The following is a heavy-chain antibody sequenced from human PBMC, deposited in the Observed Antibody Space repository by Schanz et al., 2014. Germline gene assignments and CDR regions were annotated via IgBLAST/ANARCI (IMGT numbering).Heavy chain of an antibody. V-gene: IGHV3-30*03. CDR2: VSSDGNND. Sequence: VQLVESGGGVVQPGRSLRLSCAASGFTFSTHAMHWVRQAPGKGLEWVALVSSDGNNDYYTDSVKGRFTISRDNSKNTLYLQMNSLRTEDTAVYYCARGGRTAGAFDIWGQGTMVTVSS. D-gene: IGHD1-1*01. J-gene: IGHJ3*02. CDR3: ARGGRTAGAFDI. CDR1: GFTFSTHA.